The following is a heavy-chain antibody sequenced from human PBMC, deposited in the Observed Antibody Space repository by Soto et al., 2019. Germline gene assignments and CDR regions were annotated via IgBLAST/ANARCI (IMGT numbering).Heavy chain of an antibody. D-gene: IGHD6-19*01. CDR2: INPSTGTT. CDR3: ARDRSSGWYYIDY. Sequence: ASVKVSCKASGYILTNYYMHWVRQAPGQGLEWMGIINPSTGTTTYAQKFLGRVTVTRDTSTSTVYMELSSLRSEDTAVYYCARDRSSGWYYIDYWGQGTLVTVS. V-gene: IGHV1-46*01. CDR1: GYILTNYY. J-gene: IGHJ4*02.